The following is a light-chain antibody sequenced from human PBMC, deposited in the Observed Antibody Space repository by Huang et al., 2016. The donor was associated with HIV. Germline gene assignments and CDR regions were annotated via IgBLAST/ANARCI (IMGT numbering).Light chain of an antibody. CDR1: QSICNK. Sequence: DIQMTQSPSSLSASVGDTVTITCRASQSICNKVHWYQQKPGKAPNLLIYKASNLQSGVPSRFSGSGAGTDFTLTIRGLQPEDVAVYYHQQSYSSWWTFGQGTRLEIK. V-gene: IGKV1-39*01. CDR3: QQSYSSWWT. J-gene: IGKJ5*01. CDR2: KAS.